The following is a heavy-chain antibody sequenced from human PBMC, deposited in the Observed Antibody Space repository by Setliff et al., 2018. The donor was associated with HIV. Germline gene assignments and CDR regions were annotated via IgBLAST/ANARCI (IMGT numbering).Heavy chain of an antibody. CDR1: GGSISSTSYY. CDR2: IYNGGNT. Sequence: PSETLSLTCTVSGGSISSTSYYWGWIRQPPGKGLEWIGSIYNGGNTYFSPSLKSRVTISLDTSKNQISLKVTSVTAADTAVYYCARVIAVAGTHSGDYWGQGTLVTVSS. J-gene: IGHJ4*02. CDR3: ARVIAVAGTHSGDY. V-gene: IGHV4-39*07. D-gene: IGHD6-19*01.